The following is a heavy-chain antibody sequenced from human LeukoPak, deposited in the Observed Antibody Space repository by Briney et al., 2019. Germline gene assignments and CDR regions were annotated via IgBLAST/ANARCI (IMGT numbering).Heavy chain of an antibody. CDR1: GFTFSGHW. V-gene: IGHV3-74*03. D-gene: IGHD1-1*01. CDR2: INEDGTDS. Sequence: GGSLRLSCTGSGFTFSGHWIHWVRQAPGRGLVWVSRINEDGTDSMYAESVKGRFTISRDNAKNTVYLQMNSLRAEDTAVYYCVRDETLWTLDWWGQGTLVSVSS. CDR3: VRDETLWTLDW. J-gene: IGHJ4*02.